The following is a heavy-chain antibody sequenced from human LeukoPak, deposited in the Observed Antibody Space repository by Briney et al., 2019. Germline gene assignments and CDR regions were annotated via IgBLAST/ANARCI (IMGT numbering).Heavy chain of an antibody. CDR2: IYYSGST. D-gene: IGHD3-10*01. CDR3: AGVVRGEGYFDY. J-gene: IGHJ4*02. Sequence: SETLSLTCTVSGGSVSSGSYYWSWIRQPPGKGLEWIGYIYYSGSTNYNPSLKSRVTISVDTSKNQFSLKLSSVTAADTAVYYCAGVVRGEGYFDYWGQGTLVTVSS. CDR1: GGSVSSGSYY. V-gene: IGHV4-61*01.